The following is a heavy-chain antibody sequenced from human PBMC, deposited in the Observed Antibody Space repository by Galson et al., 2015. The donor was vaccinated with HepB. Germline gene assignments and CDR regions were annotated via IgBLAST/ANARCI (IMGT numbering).Heavy chain of an antibody. CDR1: GFTFSDYY. CDR2: ITSSGTTI. CDR3: ARGVEGYSYGSRFNY. V-gene: IGHV3-11*01. Sequence: SLRLSCAASGFTFSDYYMSWIRQPPGKGLEWVSFITSSGTTIYYAASVKGRFTISRDNAKNSLYLQMNSLRAEDTAVYYCARGVEGYSYGSRFNYWGQGTLVTVSS. D-gene: IGHD5-18*01. J-gene: IGHJ4*02.